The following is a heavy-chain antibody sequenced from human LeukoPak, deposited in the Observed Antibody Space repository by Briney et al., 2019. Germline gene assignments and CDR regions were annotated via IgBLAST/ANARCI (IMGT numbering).Heavy chain of an antibody. D-gene: IGHD6-13*01. CDR3: ARDPGIPAAGTVGYFEY. Sequence: PGGSLRLSCTASGFTFSSYWMSGFLQAPGKGLEGGANIKQDKSEKFYVDSVKGRFTISRDNAKNPLERQMNSLRAEDTAVYYCARDPGIPAAGTVGYFEYWGQGTLVTVSS. V-gene: IGHV3-7*01. CDR2: IKQDKSEK. J-gene: IGHJ4*02. CDR1: GFTFSSYW.